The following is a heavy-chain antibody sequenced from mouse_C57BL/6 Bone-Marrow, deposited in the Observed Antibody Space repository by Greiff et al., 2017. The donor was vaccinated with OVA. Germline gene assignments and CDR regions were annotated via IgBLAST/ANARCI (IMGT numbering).Heavy chain of an antibody. Sequence: EVKLVESGGDLVKPGGSLKLSCAASGFTFSSYGMYWVRQTPDKRLEWVATISSGGSYTYYPDSVKGRFTISRDNAKNTLYLQMSSLKSEDTAIDDCERVYYGSSPYYAMDDWGQGTSVTVSS. J-gene: IGHJ4*01. CDR1: GFTFSSYG. CDR3: ERVYYGSSPYYAMDD. D-gene: IGHD1-1*01. CDR2: ISSGGSYT. V-gene: IGHV5-6*02.